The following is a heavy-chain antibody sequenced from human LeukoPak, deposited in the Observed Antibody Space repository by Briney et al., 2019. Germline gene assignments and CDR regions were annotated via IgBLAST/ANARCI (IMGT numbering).Heavy chain of an antibody. D-gene: IGHD6-19*01. CDR1: GYTFTNYA. CDR2: INPGSGNT. Sequence: ASVKVSCKASGYTFTNYAIHWVRLAPGRRLEWMGWINPGSGNTQNSQKFQDRVTITRDTSASAAYMELSSLTSEDTAVYYCARVSDDSGWNFDYWGQGTLVTVSS. V-gene: IGHV1-3*01. CDR3: ARVSDDSGWNFDY. J-gene: IGHJ4*02.